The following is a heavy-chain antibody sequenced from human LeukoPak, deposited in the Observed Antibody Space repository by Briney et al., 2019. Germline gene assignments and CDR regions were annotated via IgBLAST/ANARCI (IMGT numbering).Heavy chain of an antibody. V-gene: IGHV4-30-2*01. CDR2: IYHSGST. D-gene: IGHD3-3*01. Sequence: SETLSLTCAVSGGSISSGGYSWSWIRQPPGKGLEWIGYIYHSGSTYYNPSLKSRVTISVDRSKNQFSLKLSSVTAADTAVYYCARGDRYGDFWSGSWYYGMDVWGQGTTVTVSS. J-gene: IGHJ6*02. CDR1: GGSISSGGYS. CDR3: ARGDRYGDFWSGSWYYGMDV.